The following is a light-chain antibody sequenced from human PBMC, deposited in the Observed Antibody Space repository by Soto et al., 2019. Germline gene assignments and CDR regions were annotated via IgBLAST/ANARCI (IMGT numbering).Light chain of an antibody. Sequence: DIQMTQSPSSLSASVGDRVTITCRASQSSSNYLNWYQQKPGKAPKLLIYAASSLQSGVPSRFSGSGSGTDFTLTISSLQPDDFATYYCQQSYSMPWTFGQGTKVDI. J-gene: IGKJ1*01. CDR2: AAS. V-gene: IGKV1-39*01. CDR3: QQSYSMPWT. CDR1: QSSSNY.